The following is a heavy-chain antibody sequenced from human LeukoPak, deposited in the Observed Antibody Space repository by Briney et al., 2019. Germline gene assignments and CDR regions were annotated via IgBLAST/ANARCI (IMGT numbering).Heavy chain of an antibody. J-gene: IGHJ6*03. D-gene: IGHD3-10*01. Sequence: GGSLRLSCAASGFTFSSYSMNWVRQAPGKGLEWVSSISSSSSYIYYADSVKGRFTISRDNAKNSLYLQMNSLRAEDTAVYYCARESQYYGSGLKNYYYMDVWGKGTTVTISS. V-gene: IGHV3-21*01. CDR1: GFTFSSYS. CDR2: ISSSSSYI. CDR3: ARESQYYGSGLKNYYYMDV.